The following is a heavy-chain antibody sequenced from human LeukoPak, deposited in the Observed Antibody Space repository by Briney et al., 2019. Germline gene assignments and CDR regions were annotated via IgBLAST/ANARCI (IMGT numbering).Heavy chain of an antibody. J-gene: IGHJ4*02. V-gene: IGHV3-11*04. D-gene: IGHD3-10*01. CDR3: ARDLSNGGFDY. CDR1: GFTLSDFY. CDR2: ISGFGDII. Sequence: GGSLRLSCEASGFTLSDFYMIWVRQGPGKGLEWVSYISGFGDIISYPDSVKGRFTISRDNARNSLHLQMNSLRAEDTAVYYCARDLSNGGFDYWGQGTLVTVSS.